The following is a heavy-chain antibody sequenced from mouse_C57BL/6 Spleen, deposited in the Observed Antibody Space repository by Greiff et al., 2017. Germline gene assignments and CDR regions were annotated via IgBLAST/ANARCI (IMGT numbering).Heavy chain of an antibody. V-gene: IGHV3-6*01. CDR3: ARDRGYYGYDVWYFDV. J-gene: IGHJ1*03. Sequence: EVQLVESGPGLVKPSQSLSLTCSVTGYSITSGYYWNWIRQFPGNKLEWMGYISYDGSNNYNPSLKNRISITRDTSKNQFFLKLNSVTTEDTATYYCARDRGYYGYDVWYFDVWGTGTTVTVSS. CDR2: ISYDGSN. CDR1: GYSITSGYY. D-gene: IGHD2-2*01.